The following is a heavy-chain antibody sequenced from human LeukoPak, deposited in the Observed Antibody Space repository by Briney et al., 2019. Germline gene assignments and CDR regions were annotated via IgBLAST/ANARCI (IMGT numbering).Heavy chain of an antibody. D-gene: IGHD1-20*01. CDR1: GGSFSGYY. CDR2: INHSGST. Sequence: SETLSLTCAVYGGSFSGYYWSWIRQPPGKGLEWIGEINHSGSTNYNPSLKSRVTISVDTSKNQFSLKLSSVTAADTAVYYCARLRITGTPRPTVAGGDYWGQGTLVTVSS. V-gene: IGHV4-34*01. CDR3: ARLRITGTPRPTVAGGDY. J-gene: IGHJ4*02.